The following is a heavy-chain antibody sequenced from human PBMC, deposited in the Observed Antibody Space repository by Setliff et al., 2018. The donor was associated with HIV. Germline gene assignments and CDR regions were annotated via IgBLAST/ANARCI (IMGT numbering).Heavy chain of an antibody. Sequence: PSETLSLTCTVSGGSITGHYWSWIRQPAGKGLEWIGHIYNSGSTNSNPSLKSRVTISVDTSKNHFSLKLSSVTAADTAVYYCASGYNYAYSDYWGQGTLVTVSS. CDR1: GGSITGHY. CDR2: IYNSGST. V-gene: IGHV4-4*07. D-gene: IGHD5-18*01. J-gene: IGHJ4*02. CDR3: ASGYNYAYSDY.